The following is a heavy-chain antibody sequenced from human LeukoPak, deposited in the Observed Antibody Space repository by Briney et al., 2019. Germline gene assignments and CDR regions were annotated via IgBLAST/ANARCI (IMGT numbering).Heavy chain of an antibody. J-gene: IGHJ5*02. CDR1: GYPISSGYY. V-gene: IGHV4-38-2*02. CDR2: IYHSGNT. D-gene: IGHD3-16*01. CDR3: ARDLRTTSYYDWFDP. Sequence: SETLTLTCTVSGYPISSGYYWGWLRPPPGTGLEWIGSIYHSGNTYYNPSLKSRVTLSVDTTKNQFSLKLSSVTAADTAVYYCARDLRTTSYYDWFDPWGQGTLVTVSS.